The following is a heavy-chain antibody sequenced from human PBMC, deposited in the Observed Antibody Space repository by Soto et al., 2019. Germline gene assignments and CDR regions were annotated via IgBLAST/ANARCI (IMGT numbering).Heavy chain of an antibody. J-gene: IGHJ6*02. CDR1: GFTFSSYA. Sequence: PGGSLRLSCAASGFTFSSYAMSWVRQAPGKGLEWVSAISGSGGSTYYADSVKGRFTISRDNSKNTLYLQTNSLRAEDTAVYYCAKLMLLWFGVMDVWGQGTTVTVSS. D-gene: IGHD3-10*01. CDR2: ISGSGGST. V-gene: IGHV3-23*01. CDR3: AKLMLLWFGVMDV.